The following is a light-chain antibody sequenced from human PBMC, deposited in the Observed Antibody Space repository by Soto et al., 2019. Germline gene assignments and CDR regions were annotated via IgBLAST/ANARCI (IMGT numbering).Light chain of an antibody. CDR2: GVS. Sequence: IVLTQSPGTLSLSPGERATLSCMASQSLITSYLAWYQQRHGQAPSLLIYGVSNRATGVPDRIRGTGSGTDYTLLSSRLEPEDFALCYCEQYGGSVVNTCGQGTKLEI. J-gene: IGKJ2*01. CDR1: QSLITSY. V-gene: IGKV3-20*01. CDR3: EQYGGSVVNT.